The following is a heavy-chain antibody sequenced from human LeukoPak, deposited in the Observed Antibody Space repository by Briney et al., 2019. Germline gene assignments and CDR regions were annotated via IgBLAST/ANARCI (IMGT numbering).Heavy chain of an antibody. J-gene: IGHJ1*01. CDR2: IYYSGST. D-gene: IGHD3-22*01. CDR1: GGSISGSSRSSYY. CDR3: ARVEGSITMIVVVPEYFQH. Sequence: SETLSLTCTVSGGSISGSSRSSYYWGWIRQPPGKGLEWIGSIYYSGSTYYNPSLKSRVTISVDTSKNQFSLKLSSVTAADTAVYYCARVEGSITMIVVVPEYFQHWGQGTLVTVSS. V-gene: IGHV4-39*07.